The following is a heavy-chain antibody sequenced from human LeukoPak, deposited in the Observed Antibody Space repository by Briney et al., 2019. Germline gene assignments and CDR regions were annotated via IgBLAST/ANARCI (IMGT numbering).Heavy chain of an antibody. CDR3: ARLDRGYGSGLEAFDI. J-gene: IGHJ3*02. D-gene: IGHD5-12*01. CDR1: GGSIRSTTYY. Sequence: SETLSLTCTVSGGSIRSTTYYWGWIRQPPGKGLEWIATIYYNGGSFYNPSLKSRVTISVDTSKSQFSLRLTSVTPADSALYYCARLDRGYGSGLEAFDIWGQGTMATVSS. CDR2: IYYNGGS. V-gene: IGHV4-39*01.